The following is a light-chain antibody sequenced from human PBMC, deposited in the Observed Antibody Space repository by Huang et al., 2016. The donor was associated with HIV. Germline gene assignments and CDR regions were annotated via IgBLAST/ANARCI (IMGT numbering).Light chain of an antibody. CDR3: QQRSNWPLT. Sequence: ILLTQFPATLSVSPGQRVTLSCRASQSVGGKLAWYQQRPGQAPRLLIYGASTRVPTIPDRFSGSGSGTEFTLTISSLQSEDFAVYYCQQRSNWPLTFGGGTKVEIK. CDR1: QSVGGK. J-gene: IGKJ4*01. CDR2: GAS. V-gene: IGKV3-15*01.